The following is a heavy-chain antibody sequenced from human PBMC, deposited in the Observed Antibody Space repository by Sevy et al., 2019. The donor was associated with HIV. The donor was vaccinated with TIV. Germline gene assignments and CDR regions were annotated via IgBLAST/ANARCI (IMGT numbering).Heavy chain of an antibody. J-gene: IGHJ4*02. CDR2: ISSSSSSYI. D-gene: IGHD3-22*01. V-gene: IGHV3-21*01. CDR3: AREIYDNSDPYFDY. CDR1: GFIFSRYN. Sequence: GGSLRLSCAASGFIFSRYNMNWVRQAPGKGLEWVSSISSSSSSYIYYADSVRGRFTVSRDNAKNSLYLQMNSLRAEDTSVYYCAREIYDNSDPYFDYWGQGTLVTVSS.